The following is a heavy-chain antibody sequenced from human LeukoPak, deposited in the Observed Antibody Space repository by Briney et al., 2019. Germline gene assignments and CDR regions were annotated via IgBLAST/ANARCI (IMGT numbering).Heavy chain of an antibody. J-gene: IGHJ4*02. D-gene: IGHD3-22*01. CDR1: GGSISSYY. V-gene: IGHV4-59*12. Sequence: SETLSLTCTVSGGSISSYYWSWIRQPPGKGLEWIGYIYHSGSTYYNPSLKSRVTISVDRSKNQFSLKLSSVTAADTAVYYCARGGYDSSGYGFDYWGQGTLVTVSS. CDR2: IYHSGST. CDR3: ARGGYDSSGYGFDY.